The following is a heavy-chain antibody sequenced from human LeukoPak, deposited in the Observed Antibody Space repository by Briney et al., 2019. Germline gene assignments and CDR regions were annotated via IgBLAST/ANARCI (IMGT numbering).Heavy chain of an antibody. Sequence: ASVKVSCKASGGTFSSYAISWVRQAPGQGLEWMGGIIPIFGTANYAQKFQGRVTITADESTSTAYMELSSLRSEDTAVYYCARCIGGQQLVTPHDYWGQGTLVTVSS. J-gene: IGHJ4*02. V-gene: IGHV1-69*13. CDR1: GGTFSSYA. CDR3: ARCIGGQQLVTPHDY. D-gene: IGHD6-13*01. CDR2: IIPIFGTA.